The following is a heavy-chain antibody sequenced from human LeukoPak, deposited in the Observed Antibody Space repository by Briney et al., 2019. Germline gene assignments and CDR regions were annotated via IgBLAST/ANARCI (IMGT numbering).Heavy chain of an antibody. CDR1: GFTFSSYE. CDR2: ISSSGSTI. V-gene: IGHV3-48*03. CDR3: AFGRNWFDP. Sequence: PGGSLRLSCAASGFTFSSYEMNWARQAPGKGLEWVSYISSSGSTIYYADSVKGRFTISRDNAKNSLYLQMNSLRAEDTAVYYCAFGRNWFDPWGQGTLITVSS. J-gene: IGHJ5*02. D-gene: IGHD3-10*01.